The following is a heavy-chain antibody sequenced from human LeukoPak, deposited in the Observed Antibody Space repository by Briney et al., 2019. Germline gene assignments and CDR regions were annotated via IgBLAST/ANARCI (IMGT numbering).Heavy chain of an antibody. CDR1: GFTFSNAW. Sequence: GGSLRLSCAASGFTFSNAWMSWVRQAPGKGLEWVANIKEDGSEKYYVDSVKGRFTISRDNAKNSLYLQMTSLRAEDTALYYCARDTHLSYAAGFDCWGQGTLVTVSS. CDR3: ARDTHLSYAAGFDC. D-gene: IGHD3-10*01. V-gene: IGHV3-7*01. CDR2: IKEDGSEK. J-gene: IGHJ4*02.